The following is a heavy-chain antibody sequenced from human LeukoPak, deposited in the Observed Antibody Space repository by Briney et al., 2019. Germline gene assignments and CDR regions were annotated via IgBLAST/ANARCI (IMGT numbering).Heavy chain of an antibody. CDR2: ISGSGGST. CDR3: AKAPQRVLAGYFQH. Sequence: GGSLRLSCAASGFAFSSYAMSWVRQAPGKGLEWVSAISGSGGSTYYADSVKGRFTISRDNSKNTLNLQMNSLRAEDTAVYYCAKAPQRVLAGYFQHWGQGTLVTVSS. CDR1: GFAFSSYA. J-gene: IGHJ1*01. V-gene: IGHV3-23*01.